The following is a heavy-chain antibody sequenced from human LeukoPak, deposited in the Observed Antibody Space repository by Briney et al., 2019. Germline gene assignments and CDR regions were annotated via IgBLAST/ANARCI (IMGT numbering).Heavy chain of an antibody. CDR3: ARGYYDSSGPIDY. D-gene: IGHD3-22*01. J-gene: IGHJ4*02. CDR1: GYTFTSNY. CDR2: INPNSGGT. Sequence: ASVKVSCKASGYTFTSNYIHWVRQAPGQGLEWMGRINPNSGGTNYAYKFQGRVTMTRDTSISTASMELSRLRSDDTAVYYCARGYYDSSGPIDYWGQGTLVTVSS. V-gene: IGHV1-2*06.